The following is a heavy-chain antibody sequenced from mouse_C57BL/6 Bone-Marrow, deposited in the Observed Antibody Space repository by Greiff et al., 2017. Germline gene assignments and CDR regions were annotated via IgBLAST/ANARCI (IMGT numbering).Heavy chain of an antibody. D-gene: IGHD2-4*01. V-gene: IGHV1-69*01. CDR3: ARGRLRRYYYAMDY. Sequence: QVQLQQPGAELVMPGASVKLSCKASGYTFTSYWMHWVKQRPGQGLEWIGEIDPSDSYTNYNQKCKGKSTLTVDKSSSTSYMQLSSLTSEDSAVYYCARGRLRRYYYAMDYWGQGTSVTVSS. J-gene: IGHJ4*01. CDR1: GYTFTSYW. CDR2: IDPSDSYT.